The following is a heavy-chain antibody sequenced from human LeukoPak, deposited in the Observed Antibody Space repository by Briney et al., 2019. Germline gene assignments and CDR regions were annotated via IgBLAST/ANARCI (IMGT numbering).Heavy chain of an antibody. CDR1: GFTVSSNY. CDR2: ISGSGGST. D-gene: IGHD3-22*01. V-gene: IGHV3-23*01. CDR3: AKEFSGYYYVTDY. J-gene: IGHJ4*02. Sequence: GGSLRLSCAASGFTVSSNYMSWVRQAPGKGLEWVSAISGSGGSTYYADSVKGRFTISRDNSKNTLYLQMNSLRAEDTAVYYCAKEFSGYYYVTDYWGQGTLVTVSS.